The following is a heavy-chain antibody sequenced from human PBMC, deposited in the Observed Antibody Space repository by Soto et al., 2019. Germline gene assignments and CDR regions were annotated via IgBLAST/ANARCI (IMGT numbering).Heavy chain of an antibody. Sequence: EKQLLESGGGLVQPGGSLRLSCAASGFTFSSYAMTWVRQAPGKGLEWVSGISGSGASTYSADSVKGRFTISRDNSKNTLYLQMNSLRAEDTAVYYCAKDRGSGSTSWYNGWFDPWGQGTLVTVSS. V-gene: IGHV3-23*01. D-gene: IGHD2-2*02. CDR1: GFTFSSYA. CDR2: ISGSGAST. J-gene: IGHJ5*02. CDR3: AKDRGSGSTSWYNGWFDP.